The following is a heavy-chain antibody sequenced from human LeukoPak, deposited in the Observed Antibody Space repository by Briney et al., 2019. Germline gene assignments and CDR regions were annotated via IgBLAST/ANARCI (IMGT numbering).Heavy chain of an antibody. CDR1: RFTFSAYA. J-gene: IGHJ4*02. D-gene: IGHD6-19*01. V-gene: IGHV3-23*01. CDR2: IRGNSERT. Sequence: PGGSLRLSCAASRFTFSAYATTWVRQAPGKGLEWVSAIRGNSERTYYADSVRGRFTISRDNSKDTVYLQISSLRVEDTAVYYCAREQSGTRGWYTVDYWGQGTLVAVSS. CDR3: AREQSGTRGWYTVDY.